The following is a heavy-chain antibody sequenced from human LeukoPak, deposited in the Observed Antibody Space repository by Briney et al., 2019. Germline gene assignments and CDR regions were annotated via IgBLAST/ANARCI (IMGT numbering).Heavy chain of an antibody. CDR3: AKARITMVRGVNQYYFDY. Sequence: GGSLRLSCAASGFTFSSYGMHWVRQAPGKGLEWVAFIRYDGSNKYYADSVKGRFTISRDNSKNTLYLQMNSLRAEDTAVYYCAKARITMVRGVNQYYFDYWGQGTLVTVSS. D-gene: IGHD3-10*01. V-gene: IGHV3-30*02. J-gene: IGHJ4*02. CDR2: IRYDGSNK. CDR1: GFTFSSYG.